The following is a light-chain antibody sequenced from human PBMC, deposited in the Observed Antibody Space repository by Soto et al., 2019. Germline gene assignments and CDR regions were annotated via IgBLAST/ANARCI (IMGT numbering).Light chain of an antibody. V-gene: IGLV2-14*01. CDR3: SSYTITSRV. CDR2: DVS. Sequence: QSALTQPASVSGSPGQSITISCTGTSSDVGAYNYVSWYQQHPGKAPRLMIYDVSTRPSGVSDRFSGSKSGNTASLTISGLQAEVDADYYCSSYTITSRVFGTGAKLTVL. J-gene: IGLJ1*01. CDR1: SSDVGAYNY.